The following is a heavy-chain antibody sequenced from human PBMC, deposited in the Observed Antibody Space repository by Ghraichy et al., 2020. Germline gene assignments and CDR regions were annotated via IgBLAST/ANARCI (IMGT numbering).Heavy chain of an antibody. J-gene: IGHJ4*02. V-gene: IGHV4-4*09. D-gene: IGHD1-1*01. Sequence: TLSLTCTVSGASISTYYWSWIRQPPGKGLEWIGYIYTSTNYNPSLKSRVTISVDTSKNQFSLNLSSVTAADTAIYYCARLGGSARFDSWGQGTLVTVSS. CDR3: ARLGGSARFDS. CDR1: GASISTYY. CDR2: IYTST.